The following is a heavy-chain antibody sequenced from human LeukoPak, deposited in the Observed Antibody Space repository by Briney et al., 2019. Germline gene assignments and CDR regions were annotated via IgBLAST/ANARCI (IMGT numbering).Heavy chain of an antibody. V-gene: IGHV1-8*01. Sequence: ASVKVSCKASGYTFTSYDINWVRQATGQGLEWMGWMNPNSGNTGYAQKFQGRVTMTRNTSISTAYMELSSLRSDDTAVYYCARDGKLRPMSRLSDAFDIWGQGTMVTVSS. CDR2: MNPNSGNT. CDR3: ARDGKLRPMSRLSDAFDI. CDR1: GYTFTSYD. D-gene: IGHD1-14*01. J-gene: IGHJ3*02.